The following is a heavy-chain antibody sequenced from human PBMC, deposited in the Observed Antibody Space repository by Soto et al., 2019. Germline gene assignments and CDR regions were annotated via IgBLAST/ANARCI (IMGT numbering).Heavy chain of an antibody. J-gene: IGHJ4*02. Sequence: QVQLVQSGGGVVQPGRSLRLSCAASGFDFNTYGLHWVRQAPGKGLEWVAGISFDGGNQYYADSVKGRFTISRDKSNNTLYLEMNSLGAEDTAVYFCAKLVDKTLDDFWGLGTLVVVSS. CDR2: ISFDGGNQ. CDR1: GFDFNTYG. CDR3: AKLVDKTLDDF. D-gene: IGHD3-10*01. V-gene: IGHV3-30*18.